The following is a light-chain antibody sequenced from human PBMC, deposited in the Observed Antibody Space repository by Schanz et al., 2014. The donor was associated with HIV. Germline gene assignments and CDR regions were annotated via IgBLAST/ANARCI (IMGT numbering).Light chain of an antibody. CDR1: SSDIGDYNL. CDR2: EVT. CDR3: SSYTSSSTWV. J-gene: IGLJ3*02. Sequence: QSALAQPASVSGSPGQSITISCTGTSSDIGDYNLVSWYQQHPGKAPKLIIYEVTKRPSGVSNRSSGSKSGNTASLTISGLQAEDEADYYCSSYTSSSTWVFGGGTKLTVL. V-gene: IGLV2-14*02.